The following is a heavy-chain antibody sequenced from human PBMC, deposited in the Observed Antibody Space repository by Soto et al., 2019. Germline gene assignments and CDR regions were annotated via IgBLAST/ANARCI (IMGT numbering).Heavy chain of an antibody. CDR3: ARSLDRPELGAGFGY. CDR2: IYYSGST. J-gene: IGHJ4*02. CDR1: GGSISSGDYY. Sequence: QVQLQESGPGLVKPSQTLSLTCTVSGGSISSGDYYWSWIRQPPGKGLEWIGYIYYSGSTYYNPSLKSRVTISVDTSKNQFYLKLSSVTAADTAVYYCARSLDRPELGAGFGYWGQGTLVTVYS. V-gene: IGHV4-30-4*01. D-gene: IGHD3-16*01.